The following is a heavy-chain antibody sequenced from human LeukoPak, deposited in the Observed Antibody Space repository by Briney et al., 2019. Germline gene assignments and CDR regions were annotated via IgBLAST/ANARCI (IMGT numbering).Heavy chain of an antibody. CDR3: TRDLPYSSSWESIDY. D-gene: IGHD6-13*01. V-gene: IGHV1-18*01. CDR1: GYIFTGYG. CDR2: ISAYNGNT. J-gene: IGHJ4*02. Sequence: ASVKVSCKASGYIFTGYGITWVRQAPGQGPEWMGWISAYNGNTKYAQNLQGRVTMTTDTSTSTAYMELRSLRSDDTAVYYCTRDLPYSSSWESIDYWGQGTLVTVSS.